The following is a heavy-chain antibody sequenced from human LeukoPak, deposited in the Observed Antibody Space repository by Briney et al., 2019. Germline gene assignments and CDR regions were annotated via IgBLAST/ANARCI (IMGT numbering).Heavy chain of an antibody. V-gene: IGHV4-30-2*01. J-gene: IGHJ3*02. CDR3: ARRPPNSPLEMATMSGEDDAFDI. CDR2: IYHSGST. Sequence: SETLSLTCTVSGGSISSGGYYWSWIRQPPGKGLEWIGYIYHSGSTYYNPSLKSRVTISVDRSKNQFSLKLSSVTAADTAVYYCARRPPNSPLEMATMSGEDDAFDIWGQGTMVTVSS. D-gene: IGHD5-24*01. CDR1: GGSISSGGYY.